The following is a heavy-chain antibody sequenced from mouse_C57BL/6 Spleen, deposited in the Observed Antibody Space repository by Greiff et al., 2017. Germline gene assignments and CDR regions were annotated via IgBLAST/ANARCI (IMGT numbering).Heavy chain of an antibody. J-gene: IGHJ2*01. D-gene: IGHD2-2*01. CDR3: AARGYGYDEDY. V-gene: IGHV1-69*01. CDR1: GYTFTSYW. CDR2: IDPSDSYT. Sequence: QVQLQQSGAELVMPGASVKLSCKASGYTFTSYWMHWVKQRPGQGLEWIGEIDPSDSYTNYNQKFKGKSTLTVDKSSSTAYMQLSSLTSEDSAVYYGAARGYGYDEDYWGQGTTLTVSS.